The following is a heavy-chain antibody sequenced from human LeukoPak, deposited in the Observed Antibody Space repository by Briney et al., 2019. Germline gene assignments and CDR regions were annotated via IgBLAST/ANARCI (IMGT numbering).Heavy chain of an antibody. J-gene: IGHJ4*02. CDR1: GYSFTNYW. D-gene: IGHD5-24*01. Sequence: GESLNISCKGSGYSFTNYWIGWVRQMPGKGLEWMGFIYPRDSRTTYSPSFQGQVTISADRSISTAYIQWSSLKASDTAMYYCAKGGDGRDFLLYWGQGSLVTVSS. CDR2: IYPRDSRT. CDR3: AKGGDGRDFLLY. V-gene: IGHV5-51*01.